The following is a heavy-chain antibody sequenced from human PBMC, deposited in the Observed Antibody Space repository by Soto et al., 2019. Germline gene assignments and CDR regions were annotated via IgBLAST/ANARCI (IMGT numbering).Heavy chain of an antibody. Sequence: GGSLRLSCAASGFTFSNYAMSWVRQAPGKGLEWVGRTRNKANSYTTEYAASVKGRFTISRDGSKNSLYLQMNSLKTEDTAVYYCARYLRQHDAFDIWGQGTMVTVSS. CDR1: GFTFSNYA. CDR2: TRNKANSYTT. V-gene: IGHV3-72*01. D-gene: IGHD2-8*01. CDR3: ARYLRQHDAFDI. J-gene: IGHJ3*02.